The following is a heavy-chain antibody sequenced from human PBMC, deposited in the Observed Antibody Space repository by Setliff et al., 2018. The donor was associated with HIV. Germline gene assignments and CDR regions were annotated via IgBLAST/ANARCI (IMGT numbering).Heavy chain of an antibody. J-gene: IGHJ4*02. CDR3: ARRGSSGDPWSGSHYLYYFDC. V-gene: IGHV4-34*01. Sequence: SETLSLTCGVYGDSLRNYFWSWIRQPPGKGLEWIGEINHSGSTTYNPSLRSRVTMSIDTSQNQFSLKLNSVTAADTAVYYCARRGSSGDPWSGSHYLYYFDCWGQGTLVTVSS. CDR2: INHSGST. CDR1: GDSLRNYF. D-gene: IGHD3-3*01.